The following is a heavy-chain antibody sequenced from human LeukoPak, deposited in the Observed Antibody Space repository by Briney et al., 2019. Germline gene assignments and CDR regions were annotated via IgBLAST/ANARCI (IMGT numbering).Heavy chain of an antibody. CDR1: GVTFSSYE. V-gene: IGHV3-48*03. CDR2: ISSGGNTV. CDR3: ARVPGSSGWNYYLDY. Sequence: QSGGSLRLSCAASGVTFSSYEMNWVRQAPGKGLEWVSYISSGGNTVHYADSVKGRFTISRDNTKNSLYLQVNSLRAEDTAVYYCARVPGSSGWNYYLDYWGQGTLVTVSS. J-gene: IGHJ4*02. D-gene: IGHD6-19*01.